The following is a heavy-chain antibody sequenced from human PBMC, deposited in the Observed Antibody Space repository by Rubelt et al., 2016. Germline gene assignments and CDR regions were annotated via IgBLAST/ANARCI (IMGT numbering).Heavy chain of an antibody. CDR2: INHSGSP. CDR3: AGPGDY. J-gene: IGHJ4*02. V-gene: IGHV4-34*01. CDR1: GGSFSGYY. D-gene: IGHD7-27*01. Sequence: QVQLQQWGAGLLKPSETLSLTCAVYGGSFSGYYWSWIRQPPGKGLEWIGEINHSGSPNYNPSLKSRVTRAGDTSKNQLALKLSSVTAADTAVYYGAGPGDYWGQGTLVTVSS.